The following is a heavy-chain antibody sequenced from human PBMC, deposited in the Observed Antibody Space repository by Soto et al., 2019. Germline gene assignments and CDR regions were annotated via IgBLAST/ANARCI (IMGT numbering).Heavy chain of an antibody. CDR3: ARDQRGLRYFDWPIPNYYYYMDV. CDR1: GFTFSSYW. CDR2: IKQDGSEK. D-gene: IGHD3-9*01. V-gene: IGHV3-7*01. J-gene: IGHJ6*03. Sequence: GESLKISCAASGFTFSSYWMSWVRQAPGKGLEWVANIKQDGSEKYYVDSVKGRFTISRDNAKNSLYLQMNSLRAEDTAVYYCARDQRGLRYFDWPIPNYYYYMDVWGKGTTVTVSS.